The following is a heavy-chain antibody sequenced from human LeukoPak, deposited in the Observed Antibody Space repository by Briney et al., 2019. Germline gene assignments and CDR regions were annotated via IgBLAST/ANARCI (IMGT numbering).Heavy chain of an antibody. V-gene: IGHV3-21*03. CDR3: ARFYD. D-gene: IGHD5/OR15-5a*01. CDR1: GFTLSTYS. Sequence: PGGSLRLSCAASGFTLSTYSMNWVRQAPGKGLEWVASISSTSTYVYYADSVKGRFTISRDNTKNSLFLQMNSLTAEDTAVYYCARFYDWGQGTLVTVSS. J-gene: IGHJ4*02. CDR2: ISSTSTYV.